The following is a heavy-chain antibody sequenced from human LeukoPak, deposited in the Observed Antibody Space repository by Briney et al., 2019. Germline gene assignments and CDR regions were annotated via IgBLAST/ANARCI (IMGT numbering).Heavy chain of an antibody. Sequence: ASVKVSCKXSGYTLTELSMHWVRQAPGKGLEWMGGFDPEDGETIYSQKFQGRVTMTEDTSTDTAYMELSSLRSEDTAVYYCATAWVSLVPAEPTDDKSYWYFDLWGRGTLVTVSS. V-gene: IGHV1-24*01. CDR2: FDPEDGET. CDR3: ATAWVSLVPAEPTDDKSYWYFDL. J-gene: IGHJ2*01. D-gene: IGHD2-2*01. CDR1: GYTLTELS.